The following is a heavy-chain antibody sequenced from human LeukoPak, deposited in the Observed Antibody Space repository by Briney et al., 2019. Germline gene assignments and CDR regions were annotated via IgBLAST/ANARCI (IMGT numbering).Heavy chain of an antibody. Sequence: PGRSLRLSCAASGFTFSSYGMHWVRQAPGKGLEWVAFIRYDGSNKYYADSVKGRFTISRDNSKNTLYLQMNSLRAEDTAVYYCAKDPGIQPARYFDLWGRGTLVTVSS. CDR3: AKDPGIQPARYFDL. CDR1: GFTFSSYG. D-gene: IGHD2-2*01. V-gene: IGHV3-30*02. CDR2: IRYDGSNK. J-gene: IGHJ2*01.